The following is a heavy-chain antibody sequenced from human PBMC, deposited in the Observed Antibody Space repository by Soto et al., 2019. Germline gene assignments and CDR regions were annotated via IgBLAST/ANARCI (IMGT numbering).Heavy chain of an antibody. Sequence: EVQLLESGGGLVQPGGSLRLSCAASGFTFSSYAMWWVRQAPGKGLECVSAISGGGETTYYADSVKGRFTISRDNSKNTLYLQMNSMRAEDTAVYYCAFSSGSGSYYFDYVVQGTLVTVSS. J-gene: IGHJ4*02. CDR2: ISGGGETT. D-gene: IGHD3-10*01. CDR3: AFSSGSGSYYFDY. V-gene: IGHV3-23*01. CDR1: GFTFSSYA.